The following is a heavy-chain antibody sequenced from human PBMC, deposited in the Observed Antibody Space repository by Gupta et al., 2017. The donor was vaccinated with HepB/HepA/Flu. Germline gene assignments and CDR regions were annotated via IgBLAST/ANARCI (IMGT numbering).Heavy chain of an antibody. CDR3: VRGPNYGDRTDYFDY. V-gene: IGHV3-7*01. Sequence: EVQLVESGGGLVQPGGSLRLSCTASGFIYSGHWMNWVRQTPGQGLEWVASIKRDGSDISYVDSVRGRFTISRDNAESSLYLQMNSLRVEDTALYFCVRGPNYGDRTDYFDYWGQGTLVTVSS. CDR2: IKRDGSDI. D-gene: IGHD4-17*01. CDR1: GFIYSGHW. J-gene: IGHJ4*02.